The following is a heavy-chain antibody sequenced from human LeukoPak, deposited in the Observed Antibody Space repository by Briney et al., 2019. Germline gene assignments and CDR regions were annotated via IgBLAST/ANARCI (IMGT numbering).Heavy chain of an antibody. J-gene: IGHJ5*02. CDR2: VYYSGST. V-gene: IGHV4-59*01. D-gene: IGHD3-3*01. CDR1: GGSISSYY. Sequence: PSETLSLTCTVSGGSISSYYWNWIRQPPGKGLEWIGHVYYSGSTNYNPSLRSRVTISVDTSKNQFSLKLSSVTAADTAVYYCARAPSQQGDFWSGYYKYGWFDPWGQGTLVTVSS. CDR3: ARAPSQQGDFWSGYYKYGWFDP.